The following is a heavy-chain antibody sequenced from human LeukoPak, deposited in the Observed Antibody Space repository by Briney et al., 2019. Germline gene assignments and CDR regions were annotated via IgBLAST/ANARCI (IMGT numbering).Heavy chain of an antibody. CDR1: GFAFSSYA. Sequence: GGSLRLSCAASGFAFSSYAMSWVRQAPGKGLEWVSAISGSGGSTYYADSVKGRFTISRDNSKNTLYLQMNSLRAEDTAVYYCAKAGVTRIEYYYYYMDVWGKGTTVTVSS. D-gene: IGHD4-17*01. CDR3: AKAGVTRIEYYYYYMDV. J-gene: IGHJ6*03. CDR2: ISGSGGST. V-gene: IGHV3-23*01.